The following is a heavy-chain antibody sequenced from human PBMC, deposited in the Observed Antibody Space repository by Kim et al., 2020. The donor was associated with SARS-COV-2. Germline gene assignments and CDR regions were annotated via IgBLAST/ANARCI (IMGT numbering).Heavy chain of an antibody. CDR1: GFTFSSYA. V-gene: IGHV3-30-3*01. D-gene: IGHD1-7*01. Sequence: GGSLRLSCAASGFTFSSYAMHWVRQAPGKGLEWVAVISYDGSNKYYADSVKGRFTISRDNSKNTLYLQMNSLRAEDTAVYYCARDYELELRLRPKGPFDYWGRGTLVTVSS. CDR3: ARDYELELRLRPKGPFDY. CDR2: ISYDGSNK. J-gene: IGHJ4*02.